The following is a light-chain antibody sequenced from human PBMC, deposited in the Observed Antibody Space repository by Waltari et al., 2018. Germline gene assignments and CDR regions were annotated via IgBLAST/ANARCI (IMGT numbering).Light chain of an antibody. Sequence: QSALTQPASVSGSPGQSITISCPGNSSDVGGYNYVSWSQQHPGKAPKLMIYDVSNRPSGVSNRFYGSRSGNTASLTISGLQAEDEADYYCSSYTSSSTLEVFGTGTKVTVL. CDR1: SSDVGGYNY. J-gene: IGLJ1*01. CDR2: DVS. CDR3: SSYTSSSTLEV. V-gene: IGLV2-14*01.